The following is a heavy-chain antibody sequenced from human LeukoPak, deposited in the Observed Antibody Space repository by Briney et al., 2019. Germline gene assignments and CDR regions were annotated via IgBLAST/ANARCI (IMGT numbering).Heavy chain of an antibody. Sequence: GGSLRLSCAASGFTFSSYGMHWVRQAPGKGLEWVAFIRYDGSNKYYADSVKGRFTISRDNSKNTLYLQMNSLRAEDTAVYYCVKVQRTWTTAGAFDYWGQGTLVTVSS. CDR1: GFTFSSYG. CDR2: IRYDGSNK. V-gene: IGHV3-30*02. CDR3: VKVQRTWTTAGAFDY. D-gene: IGHD4-11*01. J-gene: IGHJ4*02.